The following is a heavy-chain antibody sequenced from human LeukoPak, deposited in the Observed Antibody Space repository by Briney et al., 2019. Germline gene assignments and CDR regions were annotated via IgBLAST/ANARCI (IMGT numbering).Heavy chain of an antibody. Sequence: GGSLRFSCAASGFTFSSYSLNWVRQAPGKGLEWVSTISSSSSYIYYADSVKGRFTISRDNSKNTLYLQMNSLRSEDTAVYYCARDQATVVTPDAFDIWGQGTMVTVSS. D-gene: IGHD4-23*01. V-gene: IGHV3-21*04. CDR1: GFTFSSYS. CDR2: ISSSSSYI. CDR3: ARDQATVVTPDAFDI. J-gene: IGHJ3*02.